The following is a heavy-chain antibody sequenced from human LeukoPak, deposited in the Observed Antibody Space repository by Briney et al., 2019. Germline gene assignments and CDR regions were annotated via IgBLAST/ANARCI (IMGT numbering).Heavy chain of an antibody. V-gene: IGHV1-2*06. CDR2: INPNSGGT. Sequence: ASVKVSCKASGYTFTGYYMHWVRQAPGQGLEWMGRINPNSGGTNYAQKFQGRVTMTRDTSISTAYMELSRLRSDDTALYYCARLRLGAGGYFDYWGQGTLVTVSS. CDR1: GYTFTGYY. J-gene: IGHJ4*02. D-gene: IGHD3-16*01. CDR3: ARLRLGAGGYFDY.